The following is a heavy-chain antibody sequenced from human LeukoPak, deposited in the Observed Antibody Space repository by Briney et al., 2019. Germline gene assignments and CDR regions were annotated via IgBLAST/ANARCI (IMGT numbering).Heavy chain of an antibody. CDR2: MNAGNGNT. J-gene: IGHJ6*03. Sequence: ASVKVSCKASGYIFTDYAIHWLRQAPGQRPEWMGWMNAGNGNTKYSQKFQGRITLIRDTSADTAYMELSSLRHDDLAVYYCARGRGTSGSNRDFYYYYYMDVWGKGTTVTASS. CDR3: ARGRGTSGSNRDFYYYYYMDV. CDR1: GYIFTDYA. V-gene: IGHV1-3*01. D-gene: IGHD2-15*01.